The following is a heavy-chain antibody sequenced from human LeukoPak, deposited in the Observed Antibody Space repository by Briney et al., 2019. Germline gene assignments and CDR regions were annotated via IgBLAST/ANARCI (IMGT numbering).Heavy chain of an antibody. CDR1: GGTFSSYA. CDR3: AREGPGIAVAGTVIYPY. V-gene: IGHV1-69*13. D-gene: IGHD6-19*01. CDR2: IIPIFGTA. Sequence: GASVKVSCKASGGTFSSYAISWLRQAPGQGLEWMGGIIPIFGTANYAQKFQGRVTITADESTSTAYMELSSLRSEDTAVYYCAREGPGIAVAGTVIYPYWGQGTLVTVSS. J-gene: IGHJ4*02.